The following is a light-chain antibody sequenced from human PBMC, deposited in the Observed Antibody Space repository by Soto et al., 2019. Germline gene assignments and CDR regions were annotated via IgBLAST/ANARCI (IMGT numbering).Light chain of an antibody. CDR2: DAS. CDR3: QQFDTLPPA. V-gene: IGKV1-33*01. J-gene: IGKJ2*01. CDR1: QDISKY. Sequence: DIQMPQSPSSLSASVGDRVTISCQASQDISKYLNWYQQHPGKAPRLLIYDASSLDAGVPPRFSGSGSGTDFTFTIDSLQPEDIATYFCQQFDTLPPAFGQGTKLEIK.